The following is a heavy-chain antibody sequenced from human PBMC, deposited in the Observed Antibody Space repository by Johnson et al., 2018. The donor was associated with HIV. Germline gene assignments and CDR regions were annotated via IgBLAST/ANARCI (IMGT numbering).Heavy chain of an antibody. CDR1: GFTVSSKY. J-gene: IGHJ3*02. Sequence: VQLVESGGGLVKPGGSLRLSCAASGFTVSSKYMSWVRQAPGKGLEWVSVIYSGGSTYYADSVKGRFTITRDNSKNTQYLQMNSLRAEDTALYYCAREEERITMTEIAFDIWGQGTMVTVSS. V-gene: IGHV3-66*01. D-gene: IGHD3-22*01. CDR3: AREEERITMTEIAFDI. CDR2: IYSGGST.